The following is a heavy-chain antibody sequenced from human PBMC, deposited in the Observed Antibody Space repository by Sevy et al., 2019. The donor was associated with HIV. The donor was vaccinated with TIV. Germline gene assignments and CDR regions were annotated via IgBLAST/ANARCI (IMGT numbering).Heavy chain of an antibody. CDR2: ISYDGSNK. J-gene: IGHJ6*02. CDR3: ARASVAGTQYYYYGMDV. V-gene: IGHV3-30-3*01. CDR1: GFTFSSYA. Sequence: GGSLRLSCAASGFTFSSYAMHWVRQAPGKGLEWVAVISYDGSNKYYADSVKGRFTISRDNSKNTLYLQMNSLRAEDTAVYYFARASVAGTQYYYYGMDVWGQGTTVTVSS. D-gene: IGHD6-19*01.